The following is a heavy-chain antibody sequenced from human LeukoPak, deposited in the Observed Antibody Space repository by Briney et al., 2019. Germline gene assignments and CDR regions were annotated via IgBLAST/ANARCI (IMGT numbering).Heavy chain of an antibody. V-gene: IGHV1-8*03. CDR3: ARASPYSSSYGWFDP. J-gene: IGHJ5*02. CDR1: GYTFTSYD. CDR2: MNPNSGNT. D-gene: IGHD6-6*01. Sequence: ASVKVSCTASGYTFTSYDINWVRQATGQGLEWMGWMNPNSGNTGYAQKFQGRVTITRNTSISTAYMELSSLRSEDTAVYYCARASPYSSSYGWFDPWGQGTLVTVSS.